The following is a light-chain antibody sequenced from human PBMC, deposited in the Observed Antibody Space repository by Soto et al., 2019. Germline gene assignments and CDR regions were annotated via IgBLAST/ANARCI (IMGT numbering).Light chain of an antibody. J-gene: IGKJ1*01. V-gene: IGKV1-5*01. CDR3: QQYNTYWT. CDR1: QNVNNW. CDR2: DAS. Sequence: DIQMTQFPSALSASVGDRVTITCRASQNVNNWLAWYQHKPGKAPQLLIYDASVLETGVPSRFSGNGSGTEFTLAISGLQSYDFATYYCQQYNTYWTFGPGTKVEVK.